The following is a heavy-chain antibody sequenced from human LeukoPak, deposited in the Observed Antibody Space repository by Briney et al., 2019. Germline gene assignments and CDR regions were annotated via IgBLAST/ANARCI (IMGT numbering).Heavy chain of an antibody. CDR1: RFSLSTSGMR. CDR2: IDWDDDK. J-gene: IGHJ6*04. V-gene: IGHV2-70*04. Sequence: SGPALVKPTQTLTLTCTFSRFSLSTSGMRVSWIRQPPGQALEWLARIDWDDDKFYSTSLKTRLTISKDTSKNQVVLKMTNMDPVDTATYYCARSVTSPYYYYGMDVWGKGTTVTVSS. D-gene: IGHD4-17*01. CDR3: ARSVTSPYYYYGMDV.